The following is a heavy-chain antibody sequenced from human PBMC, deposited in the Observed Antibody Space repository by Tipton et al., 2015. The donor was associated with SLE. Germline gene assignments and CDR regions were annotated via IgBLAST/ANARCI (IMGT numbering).Heavy chain of an antibody. J-gene: IGHJ4*02. Sequence: GSLRLSCAASGFTFSSYSMNWVRQAPGKGLEWVSYISSSSSTIYYADSVKGRFTISRDNAKNSLYLQMNSLRAEDTALHYCAPLYGDYVRFNFDYWGQGTLVTVSS. V-gene: IGHV3-48*04. D-gene: IGHD4-17*01. CDR2: ISSSSSTI. CDR3: APLYGDYVRFNFDY. CDR1: GFTFSSYS.